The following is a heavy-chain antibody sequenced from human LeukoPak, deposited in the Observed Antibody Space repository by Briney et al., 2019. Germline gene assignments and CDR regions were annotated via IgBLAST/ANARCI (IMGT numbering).Heavy chain of an antibody. CDR2: ITSSSNYI. Sequence: PGGSLRLSCAGSGFTFSSYSMNWVRQAPGKGPEWVSSITSSSNYIYYADSVKGRFTISRDNAKNSLFLQMNSLRAEDTALYYCARDAGMVRGVILYYFDYWGQGTLVTVSS. J-gene: IGHJ4*02. CDR3: ARDAGMVRGVILYYFDY. D-gene: IGHD3-10*01. CDR1: GFTFSSYS. V-gene: IGHV3-21*01.